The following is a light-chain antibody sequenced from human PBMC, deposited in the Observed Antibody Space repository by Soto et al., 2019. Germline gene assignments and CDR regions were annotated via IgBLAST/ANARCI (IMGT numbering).Light chain of an antibody. CDR1: ALPKQY. J-gene: IGLJ1*01. CDR2: EDS. CDR3: QSADSSGTYV. Sequence: SYELTQPPSVSVSPGQTARITCPGDALPKQYAYWYQQKPGQAPVVVIYEDSERPSGIPEGFSGSSSGTTVTLTISGVQAEDEADYYCQSADSSGTYVFGTGTKVTVL. V-gene: IGLV3-25*03.